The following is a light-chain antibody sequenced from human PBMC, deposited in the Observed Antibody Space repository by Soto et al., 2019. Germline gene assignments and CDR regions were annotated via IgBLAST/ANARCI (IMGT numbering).Light chain of an antibody. CDR3: CSHAGDTMWV. CDR1: SSDVGGYDF. V-gene: IGLV2-23*01. J-gene: IGLJ3*02. CDR2: EAT. Sequence: QSALTQPASVSGSPGQSITISCTGTSSDVGGYDFVSWYQQHPGKAPKLIIYEATKRPSGVSDRFSGSKSGNTASLTISGLQAEDEADYYCCSHAGDTMWVLGGGTKLTVL.